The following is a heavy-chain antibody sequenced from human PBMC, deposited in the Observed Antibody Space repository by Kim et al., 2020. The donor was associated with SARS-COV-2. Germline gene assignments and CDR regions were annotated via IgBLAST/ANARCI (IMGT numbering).Heavy chain of an antibody. V-gene: IGHV3-30-3*02. CDR2: GRKT. J-gene: IGHJ4*02. D-gene: IGHD6-6*01. CDR3: AKESSFDY. Sequence: GRKTDSVDSVKGRFTISRDNSKNTLYLQMNSLRAEDTAVYYCAKESSFDYWGQGTLVTVSS.